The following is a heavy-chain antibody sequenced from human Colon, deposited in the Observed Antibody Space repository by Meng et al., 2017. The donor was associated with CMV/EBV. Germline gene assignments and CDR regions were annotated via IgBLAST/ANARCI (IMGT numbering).Heavy chain of an antibody. V-gene: IGHV3-21*06. J-gene: IGHJ3*02. D-gene: IGHD5/OR15-5a*01. CDR3: ARDHRGALYDNDAFNI. CDR2: ISADGTSR. CDR1: FVFSNFN. Sequence: FVFSNFNMNWVRQAPGKELEWVSSISADGTSRQYSDSVKGRLTISSDNAKSILYLQMDSLRAEDTAVYYCARDHRGALYDNDAFNIWGQGTVVTVSS.